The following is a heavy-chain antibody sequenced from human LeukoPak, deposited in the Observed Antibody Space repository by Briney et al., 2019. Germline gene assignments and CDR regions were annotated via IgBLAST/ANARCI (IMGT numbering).Heavy chain of an antibody. V-gene: IGHV4-38-2*02. J-gene: IGHJ3*02. D-gene: IGHD3-16*01. CDR1: GYSISSGYY. Sequence: SETLSLTCTVSGYSISSGYYWGWIRQPPGKGLEWIGSIYHSGSTYYNPSLKSRVTISVDTSKNQFSLKLSSVTAADTAVYYCGRGGGGFDIWGQGTMVTVSS. CDR3: GRGGGGFDI. CDR2: IYHSGST.